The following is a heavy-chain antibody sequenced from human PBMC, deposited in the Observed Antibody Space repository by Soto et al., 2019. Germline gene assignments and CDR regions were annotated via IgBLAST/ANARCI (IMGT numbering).Heavy chain of an antibody. CDR3: ARQEPGIAAAGTRGPWDY. V-gene: IGHV4-39*01. D-gene: IGHD6-13*01. Sequence: ETLSLTCTVSGGSISSSSYYWGWIRQPPGKGLEWIGSIYYSGSTYYNPSLKSRVTISVDTPKNQFSLKLSSVTAADTAVYYCARQEPGIAAAGTRGPWDYWGQGTLVTV. CDR1: GGSISSSSYY. CDR2: IYYSGST. J-gene: IGHJ4*02.